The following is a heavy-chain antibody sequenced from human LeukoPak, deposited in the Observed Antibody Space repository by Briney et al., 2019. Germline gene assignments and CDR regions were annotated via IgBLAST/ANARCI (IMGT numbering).Heavy chain of an antibody. J-gene: IGHJ6*02. Sequence: ASETLSLTCAVSGGSISSSNWWSWVRQPPGKGLEWIGEICHSGSTNYNPSLKSRVTISVDKSKNQFSLKLSSVTAADTAVYYCASGYSGYGLGYYYYGMDVWGQGTTVTVSS. V-gene: IGHV4-4*02. CDR1: GGSISSSNW. CDR2: ICHSGST. CDR3: ASGYSGYGLGYYYYGMDV. D-gene: IGHD5-12*01.